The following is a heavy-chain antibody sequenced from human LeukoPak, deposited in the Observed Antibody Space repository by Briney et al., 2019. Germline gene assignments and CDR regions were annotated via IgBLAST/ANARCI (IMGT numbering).Heavy chain of an antibody. CDR3: ARVGRSIVATIGVRWFDP. CDR2: INPNSGGT. V-gene: IGHV1-2*02. J-gene: IGHJ5*02. D-gene: IGHD5-12*01. CDR1: GYTFTGYY. Sequence: GASVKVSCKASGYTFTGYYMHWVRQAPGQGLEWLGWINPNSGGTNYAQKFQGRVTMTRDTSISTAYMELSRLRSDDTAVYYCARVGRSIVATIGVRWFDPWGQGTLVTVSS.